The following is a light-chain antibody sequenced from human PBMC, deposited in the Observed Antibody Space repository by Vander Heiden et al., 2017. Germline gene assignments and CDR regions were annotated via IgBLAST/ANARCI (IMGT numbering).Light chain of an antibody. CDR2: DNN. J-gene: IGLJ2*01. CDR1: SSNIGNNY. Sequence: QSVLTQPPSVSAAPGQKVTIPCSGSSSNIGNNYVSWYQQFPGTAPKLLIYDNNKRPSGIPDRFSGSKSGTSATLGITGLQTGEEADDYCETSDSSRSAVVFGGGTKLTVL. CDR3: ETSDSSRSAVV. V-gene: IGLV1-51*02.